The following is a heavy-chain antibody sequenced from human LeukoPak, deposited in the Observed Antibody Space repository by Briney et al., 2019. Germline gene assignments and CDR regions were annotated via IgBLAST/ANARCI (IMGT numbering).Heavy chain of an antibody. CDR1: GFTFSSYE. D-gene: IGHD1-1*01. Sequence: GGSLRLSCAASGFTFSSYEMNWVRQAPGKGLEWVSYISSSGSTIYYADSVKGRFTFSRDNAKNSLYLQMNSLRAEDTAVYYCARALGYNLGDYFDYWGQGTLVTVSS. J-gene: IGHJ4*02. CDR3: ARALGYNLGDYFDY. CDR2: ISSSGSTI. V-gene: IGHV3-48*03.